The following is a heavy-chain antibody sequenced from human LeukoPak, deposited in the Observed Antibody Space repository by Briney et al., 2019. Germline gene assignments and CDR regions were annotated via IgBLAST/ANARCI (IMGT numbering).Heavy chain of an antibody. J-gene: IGHJ3*02. CDR2: LSYDGSNK. D-gene: IGHD6-19*01. Sequence: SGGPLRLSCAASGLTFSSYAMHWVRQAPGKGLEWVAILSYDGSNKYYADSVKGRFIISRDNSNNTLYLQMNSLRAEDTAVYYCASTPFIWYSSGWTDAFDIWGQGTMVTVSS. CDR1: GLTFSSYA. V-gene: IGHV3-30-3*01. CDR3: ASTPFIWYSSGWTDAFDI.